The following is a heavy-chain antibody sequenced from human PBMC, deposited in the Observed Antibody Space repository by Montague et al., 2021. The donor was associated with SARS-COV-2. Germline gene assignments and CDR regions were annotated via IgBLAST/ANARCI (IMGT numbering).Heavy chain of an antibody. CDR2: ISTSSSNI. J-gene: IGHJ4*02. Sequence: SLRLSCAASGFTFSSFNMNWVRQAPGKGLEWVSFISTSSSNIYYADSVRGRFTISRDKAKNSLYLQMNSLRDKDTAVYYCARERGGYGADGGFDFWGQGTLVAVSS. D-gene: IGHD3-16*01. CDR3: ARERGGYGADGGFDF. V-gene: IGHV3-48*02. CDR1: GFTFSSFN.